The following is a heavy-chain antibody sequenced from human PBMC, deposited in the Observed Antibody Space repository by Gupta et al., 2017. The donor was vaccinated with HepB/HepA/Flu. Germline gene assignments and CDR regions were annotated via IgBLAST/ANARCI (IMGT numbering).Heavy chain of an antibody. CDR1: GGSCSGYY. CDR2: INHSGST. CDR3: ARSNPRILWSGQAAFDY. Sequence: QVQLQQWGAGLLKPSETLSLTGAVYGGSCSGYYWCWIRQPPGKGLEWIGEINHSGSTNYNPSLKSRVTISVDTSKNQFSLKLSSVTAAETAVYYCARSNPRILWSGQAAFDYWCQGTLVTVSS. V-gene: IGHV4-34*01. D-gene: IGHD3-3*01. J-gene: IGHJ4*02.